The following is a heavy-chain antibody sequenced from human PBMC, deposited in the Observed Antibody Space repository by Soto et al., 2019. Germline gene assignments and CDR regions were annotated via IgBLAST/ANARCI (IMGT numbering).Heavy chain of an antibody. CDR3: ATRITVFGLLIPPFDP. Sequence: QVHLQQWGAGLLKPSETLSLTCAVYGGSVNGYYWNWIRQPPGKGLQWIGEINHTGGTHYNPSLKSRVTMSVDTSKNQFSLRLSSVTAADTAIYYCATRITVFGLLIPPFDPWGQGTQVTVSS. CDR1: GGSVNGYY. D-gene: IGHD3-3*01. V-gene: IGHV4-34*02. J-gene: IGHJ5*02. CDR2: INHTGGT.